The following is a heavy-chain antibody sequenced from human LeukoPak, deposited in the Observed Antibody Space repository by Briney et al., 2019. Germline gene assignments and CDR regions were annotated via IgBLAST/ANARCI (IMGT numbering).Heavy chain of an antibody. CDR1: GFTCSAYS. D-gene: IGHD5-24*01. Sequence: PGRSLRLSCAASGFTCSAYSMNSVRQAPGKGLEWVSSISTSSSYIYYADSVKGRFTVSRDNAKNSLFLQMNSLRAEDTALYYCARDREMGTIRNGFDVWGQGTIVSVSS. CDR3: ARDREMGTIRNGFDV. V-gene: IGHV3-21*01. CDR2: ISTSSSYI. J-gene: IGHJ3*01.